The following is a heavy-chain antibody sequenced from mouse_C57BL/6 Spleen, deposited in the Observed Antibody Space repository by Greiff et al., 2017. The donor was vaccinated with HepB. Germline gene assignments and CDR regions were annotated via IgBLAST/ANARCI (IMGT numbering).Heavy chain of an antibody. CDR2: ISSGSSTI. V-gene: IGHV5-17*01. CDR3: ARTYYGSSYWYFDV. CDR1: GFTFSDYG. J-gene: IGHJ1*03. Sequence: EVQLQQSGGGLVKPGGSLKLSCAASGFTFSDYGMHWVRQAPEKGLEWVAYISSGSSTIYYADTVKGRFTISRDNAKNTLFLQMTSLRSEDTAMYYCARTYYGSSYWYFDVWGTGTTVTVSS. D-gene: IGHD1-1*01.